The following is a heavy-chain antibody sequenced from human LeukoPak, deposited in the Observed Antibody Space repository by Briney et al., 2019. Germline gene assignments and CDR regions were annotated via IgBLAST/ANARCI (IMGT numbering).Heavy chain of an antibody. CDR1: GYSMSSGPY. V-gene: IGHV4-38-2*02. CDR2: IYHSGFT. Sequence: SETLSLTCTVSGYSMSSGPYWGWIRQPPGKGLEWIGTIYHSGFTYYNLSLKSRVTISIDTSKNQFSLKLSSVTAADTAVYYCARSGGGVVVPAAIQGNAFDIWGQGTMVTVSS. D-gene: IGHD2-2*02. J-gene: IGHJ3*02. CDR3: ARSGGGVVVPAAIQGNAFDI.